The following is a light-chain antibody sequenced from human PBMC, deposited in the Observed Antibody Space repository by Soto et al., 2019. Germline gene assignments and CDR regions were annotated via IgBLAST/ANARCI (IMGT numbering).Light chain of an antibody. Sequence: QSVLTQPPSVSGAPGQRVTVSCTGSSSNIGAGYDVHWYQHLPGTAPKLLIYGNTNRPSGVPDRFSGSRSGTSASLAITGLQAGDEADYYCQSYDSSLSGWVFGGGTKVTVL. V-gene: IGLV1-40*01. CDR2: GNT. CDR1: SSNIGAGYD. CDR3: QSYDSSLSGWV. J-gene: IGLJ3*02.